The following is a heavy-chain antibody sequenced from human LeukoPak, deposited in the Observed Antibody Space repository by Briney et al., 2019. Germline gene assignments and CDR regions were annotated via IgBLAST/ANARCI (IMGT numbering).Heavy chain of an antibody. Sequence: SETLSLTCTVSGGSISSYYWSWIRQPAGKGLEWIGRIYTSGSTNYNPSLKSRVTMSVDTSKNQFSLKLSSVTAADTAVYYCARVDPYYYDSSGYYDYWGQGTLVTVSS. D-gene: IGHD3-22*01. CDR1: GGSISSYY. J-gene: IGHJ4*02. V-gene: IGHV4-4*07. CDR2: IYTSGST. CDR3: ARVDPYYYDSSGYYDY.